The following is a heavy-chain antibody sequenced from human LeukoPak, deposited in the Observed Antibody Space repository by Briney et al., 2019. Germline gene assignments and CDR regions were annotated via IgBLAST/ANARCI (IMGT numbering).Heavy chain of an antibody. CDR3: AKGMDYVWGSYPFYYYYGMDV. V-gene: IGHV3-30*18. J-gene: IGHJ6*02. CDR1: GFTFSSYG. D-gene: IGHD3-16*01. Sequence: PGGSLRLSCAASGFTFSSYGMHWVRQAPGKGLEWVAVISYDGSNKYYADSVKGRFTISRDNSKNTLYLQMNSLRAEDTAVYYCAKGMDYVWGSYPFYYYYGMDVWGQGTTVTVSS. CDR2: ISYDGSNK.